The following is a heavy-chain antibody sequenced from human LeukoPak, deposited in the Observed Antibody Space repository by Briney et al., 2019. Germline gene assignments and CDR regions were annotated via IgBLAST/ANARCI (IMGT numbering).Heavy chain of an antibody. D-gene: IGHD3-10*01. J-gene: IGHJ4*02. CDR2: INNDGSTT. V-gene: IGHV3-74*01. Sequence: PGGSLRLSCAASGFTLANTWMHWVRQAPGKGLVWVSLINNDGSTTNYADSVKGRFTISRDNAKNTVYLQMSSLRAEDTAVYYCAIGGTYGSGSWGQGTLVTVSS. CDR3: AIGGTYGSGS. CDR1: GFTLANTW.